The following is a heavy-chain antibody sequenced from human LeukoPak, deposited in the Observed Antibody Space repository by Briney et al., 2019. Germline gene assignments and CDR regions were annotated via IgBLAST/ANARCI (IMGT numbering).Heavy chain of an antibody. CDR2: ISRSGSTT. CDR1: GFAFSNYQ. J-gene: IGHJ4*02. D-gene: IGHD7-27*01. V-gene: IGHV3-48*03. CDR3: ARDLKWGSLFDY. Sequence: PGGSLRLSCAASGFAFSNYQMNWVRQAPGRGLEGGSYISRSGSTTHYADSVKGRFSISRDNAKNSLFLQMNSLRAEDTALYYYARDLKWGSLFDYWGQGTLVTVSS.